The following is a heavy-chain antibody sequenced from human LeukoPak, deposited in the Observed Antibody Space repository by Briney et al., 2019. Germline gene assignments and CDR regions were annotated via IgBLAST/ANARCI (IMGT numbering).Heavy chain of an antibody. D-gene: IGHD3-22*01. V-gene: IGHV3-73*01. Sequence: GGSLRLSCAASGFTFSGSAMHWVRQASGKGLEWVGRIRSKANSYATAYAASVKGRFTISRDDSKNTAYLQMNSLKTEDTAVXYXTRHGTYYYDSRGPYWGQGTLVTVSS. J-gene: IGHJ4*02. CDR2: IRSKANSYAT. CDR1: GFTFSGSA. CDR3: TRHGTYYYDSRGPY.